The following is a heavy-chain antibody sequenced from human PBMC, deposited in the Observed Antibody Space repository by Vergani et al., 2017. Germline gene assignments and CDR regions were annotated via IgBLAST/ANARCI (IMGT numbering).Heavy chain of an antibody. Sequence: EVQLVQSGAEVKKPGESLRISCKGSGYSFTSYWISWVRQMPGKGLEWMGRIDPSDSYTNYSPSFQGHVTISADKSISTAYLQWSSLKASDTAMYYCARLVGVTRLNYYYYGMDVWGQGTTVTVSS. J-gene: IGHJ6*02. D-gene: IGHD1-26*01. CDR1: GYSFTSYW. CDR3: ARLVGVTRLNYYYYGMDV. V-gene: IGHV5-10-1*03. CDR2: IDPSDSYT.